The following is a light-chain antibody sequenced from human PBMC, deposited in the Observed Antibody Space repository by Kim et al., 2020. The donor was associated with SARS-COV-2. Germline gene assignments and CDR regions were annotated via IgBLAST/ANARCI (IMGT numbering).Light chain of an antibody. CDR3: ATWDDSVYV. Sequence: ASGTPGQGVTLSCSGGFGSKYVFWYQQFPESAPKLLIYNDNQRPSGVPDRFSGSKSGTSASLAISGLRSEDEADYYCATWDDSVYVFGTGTKVTVL. J-gene: IGLJ1*01. V-gene: IGLV1-47*02. CDR1: FGSKY. CDR2: NDN.